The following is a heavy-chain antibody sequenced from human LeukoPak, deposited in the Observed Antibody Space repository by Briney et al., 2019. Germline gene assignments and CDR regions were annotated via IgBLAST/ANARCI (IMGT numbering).Heavy chain of an antibody. V-gene: IGHV4-38-2*02. CDR3: ARVQPYCSGGSCYSYYYYMDV. CDR2: IYHSGST. Sequence: SETLSLTCTVSGYSISSGYYWGWIRQPPGKGLEWIGSIYHSGSTYYNPSLKSRVTISVDTSKNQFSLKLSSVTAADTAVYYCARVQPYCSGGSCYSYYYYMDVWGKGTTVTISS. D-gene: IGHD2-15*01. J-gene: IGHJ6*03. CDR1: GYSISSGYY.